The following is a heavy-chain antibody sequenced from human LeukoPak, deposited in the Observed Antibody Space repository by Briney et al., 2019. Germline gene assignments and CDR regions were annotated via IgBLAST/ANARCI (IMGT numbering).Heavy chain of an antibody. CDR2: INHSGST. D-gene: IGHD6-19*01. CDR1: GGSFSGYY. CDR3: ARGLHSSGWYAGAKTRYYFDY. V-gene: IGHV4-34*01. J-gene: IGHJ4*02. Sequence: SSETLSLTCAVYGGSFSGYYWSWIRQPPGKGLEWIGEINHSGSTNYNPSLKSRVTISVDTSKNQFSLKLSSVTAADTAVYYCARGLHSSGWYAGAKTRYYFDYWGQGTLVTVSS.